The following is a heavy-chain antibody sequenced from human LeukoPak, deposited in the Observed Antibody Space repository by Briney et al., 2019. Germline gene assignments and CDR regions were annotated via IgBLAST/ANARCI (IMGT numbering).Heavy chain of an antibody. J-gene: IGHJ4*02. Sequence: LTCAVXGGSFSGYYWSWIRQPPGKGLEWIGEINHSGSTNYNPSLKSRVTISVDTSKNHFSLKLSSVTAADTAVYYCARSCSGCCPAPFDYWGQGTLVTVSS. CDR2: INHSGST. CDR3: ARSCSGCCPAPFDY. V-gene: IGHV4-34*01. D-gene: IGHD6-19*01. CDR1: GGSFSGYY.